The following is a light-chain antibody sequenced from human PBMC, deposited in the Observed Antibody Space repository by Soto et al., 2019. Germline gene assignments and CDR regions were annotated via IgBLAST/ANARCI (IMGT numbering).Light chain of an antibody. V-gene: IGLV1-51*02. CDR2: ENS. Sequence: QSVLTQPPSVSAAPGQKVAISCSGSSSNIGNNYVSWYQQLPGTAPKLLIRENSERPSGIPDRFSGSKSDTSATLGITGLQTGDEGDYYCGTWDSGLSAVVFGGGTKLTV. CDR3: GTWDSGLSAVV. CDR1: SSNIGNNY. J-gene: IGLJ2*01.